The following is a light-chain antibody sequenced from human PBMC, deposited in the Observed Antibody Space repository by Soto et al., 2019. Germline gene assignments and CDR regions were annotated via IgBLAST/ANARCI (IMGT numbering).Light chain of an antibody. CDR1: QSVSKNY. CDR3: QQCATAPLT. Sequence: EIVLTQSPGTLSLSPGERATLSCRASQSVSKNYLAWYQQKPGQAPRLLIDDASNRATGIPDRFSGSGSGTDFTLTISRLEPEDFAVYYCQQCATAPLTFGQGTKMEIK. CDR2: DAS. J-gene: IGKJ1*01. V-gene: IGKV3-20*01.